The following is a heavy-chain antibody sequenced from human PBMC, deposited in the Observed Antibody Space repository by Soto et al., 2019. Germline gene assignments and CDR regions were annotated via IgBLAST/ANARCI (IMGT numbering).Heavy chain of an antibody. V-gene: IGHV1-69*02. CDR2: IIPILRMA. D-gene: IGHD3-10*01. CDR1: GGTFTSYT. Sequence: QVQLVQSGAEVKMPGSSVKVSCTASGGTFTSYTFSWVRQVPGQGLEWMGRIIPILRMADFAQKFQGRVTINADASTSPVYVKLSSLRSGGTAVYYCATSSGSGRAHFAYWGQGTLVTVS. J-gene: IGHJ4*02. CDR3: ATSSGSGRAHFAY.